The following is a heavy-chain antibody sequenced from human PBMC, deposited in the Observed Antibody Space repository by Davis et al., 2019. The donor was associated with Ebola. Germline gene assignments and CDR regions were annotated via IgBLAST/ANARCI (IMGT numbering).Heavy chain of an antibody. V-gene: IGHV4-31*03. Sequence: SETLSLTCTVSGGSFRSTSNYWGWIRQHPGKGLEWIGYIYYSGSTYYNPSLKSRVTISVDTSKNQFSLKLSSVTAADTAMYYCARRGTSSWYAGWFDPWGQGTLVTVSS. CDR1: GGSFRSTSNY. CDR3: ARRGTSSWYAGWFDP. CDR2: IYYSGST. D-gene: IGHD6-13*01. J-gene: IGHJ5*02.